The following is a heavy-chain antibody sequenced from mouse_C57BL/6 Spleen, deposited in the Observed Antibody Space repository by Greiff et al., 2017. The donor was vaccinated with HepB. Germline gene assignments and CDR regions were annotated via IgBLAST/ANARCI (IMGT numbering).Heavy chain of an antibody. CDR2: IRNKANGYTT. D-gene: IGHD1-1*01. V-gene: IGHV7-3*01. CDR3: ARSPITTVVEENWFAY. CDR1: GFTFTDYY. Sequence: EVKLVESGGGLVQPGGSLSLSCAASGFTFTDYYMSWVRQPPGKALEWLGFIRNKANGYTTEYSASVKGRFTISSDNSQSILYLQMNALRAEDSATYYCARSPITTVVEENWFAYWGQGTLVTVSA. J-gene: IGHJ3*01.